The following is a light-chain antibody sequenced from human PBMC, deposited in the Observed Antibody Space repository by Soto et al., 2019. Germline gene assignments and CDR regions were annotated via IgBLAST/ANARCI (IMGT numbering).Light chain of an antibody. Sequence: EIVMTQSSAILSVSPGERATLSYRASQSISSNLAWYQQRPGQAPRLLIYGASTRATGIPARFSGSGSGTEFTLTISSLQSEDFAVYYCQQYNNWPRTFGQGTKVEIK. J-gene: IGKJ1*01. CDR2: GAS. V-gene: IGKV3-15*01. CDR1: QSISSN. CDR3: QQYNNWPRT.